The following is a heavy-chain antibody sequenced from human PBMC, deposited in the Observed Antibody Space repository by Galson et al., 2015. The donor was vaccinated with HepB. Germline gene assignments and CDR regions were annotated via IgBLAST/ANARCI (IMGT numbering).Heavy chain of an antibody. CDR1: FTSYD. J-gene: IGHJ4*02. Sequence: FTSYDVTWVRQAPGQGLEWMGWMNPKSTNTGYARKFQGRVTMTGDTSMDTAYMELSSLTSEDTAVYYCARAVRNQLLSEYWGQGTLVTVSS. CDR2: MNPKSTNT. V-gene: IGHV1-8*01. D-gene: IGHD1-26*01. CDR3: ARAVRNQLLSEY.